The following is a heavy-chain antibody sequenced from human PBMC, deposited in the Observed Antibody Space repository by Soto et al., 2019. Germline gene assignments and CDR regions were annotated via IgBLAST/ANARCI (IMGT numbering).Heavy chain of an antibody. J-gene: IGHJ6*02. V-gene: IGHV3-21*01. CDR2: ISSSSSYI. CDR1: GFTFGSYS. Sequence: EVQLVESGGGLVKPGGSLRLSCASSGFTFGSYSMNWVRQAPGKGLEWVSSISSSSSYIYYADSVKGRFTISRDNAKNSLYLQMNSLRAEDTAVYYCARGRGAAGTDSVQYYGMDVWGQGTTVTVSS. CDR3: ARGRGAAGTDSVQYYGMDV. D-gene: IGHD6-13*01.